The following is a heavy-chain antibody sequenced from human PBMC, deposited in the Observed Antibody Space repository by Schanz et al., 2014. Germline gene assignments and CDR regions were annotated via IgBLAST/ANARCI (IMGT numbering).Heavy chain of an antibody. V-gene: IGHV3-48*01. Sequence: VQLVDSGGGLVQPGGSLRLSCAASGITFSSHSFNWVRQAPGKGLEWISYITYNGGTIYYADSVKGRFTISRDNAKNSLYLEMNSLRAEDTALYYCARDRRNADLDYWGQGTLVTVSS. CDR3: ARDRRNADLDY. J-gene: IGHJ4*02. CDR1: GITFSSHS. CDR2: ITYNGGTI. D-gene: IGHD1-1*01.